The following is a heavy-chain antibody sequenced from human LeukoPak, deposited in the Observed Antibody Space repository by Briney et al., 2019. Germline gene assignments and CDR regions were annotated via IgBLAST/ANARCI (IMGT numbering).Heavy chain of an antibody. CDR1: GFTFGDYA. D-gene: IGHD5-24*01. CDR3: ARDPSRDGYKWGDF. Sequence: PGGSLRLSCTASGFTFGDYAMSWFRQAPGKGLEWVAVISYDESNKYYADSVKGRFTISRDNSKNTLYLQMNSLRAEDTAVYYCARDPSRDGYKWGDFWGQGTLVTVSS. J-gene: IGHJ4*02. V-gene: IGHV3-30-3*01. CDR2: ISYDESNK.